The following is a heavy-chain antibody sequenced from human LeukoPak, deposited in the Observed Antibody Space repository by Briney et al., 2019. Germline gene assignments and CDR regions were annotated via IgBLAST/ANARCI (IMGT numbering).Heavy chain of an antibody. CDR1: GFTFGSYW. D-gene: IGHD5-18*01. CDR2: INSDGSST. V-gene: IGHV3-74*01. CDR3: ARLGYGYGYGAFDI. J-gene: IGHJ3*02. Sequence: PGGSLRLSCAASGFTFGSYWMHWVRQAPGKGLVWVSRINSDGSSTSYADSVKGRFTISRDNAKNTLYLQMNSLRAEDTAVYYCARLGYGYGYGAFDIWGQGTMVTVSS.